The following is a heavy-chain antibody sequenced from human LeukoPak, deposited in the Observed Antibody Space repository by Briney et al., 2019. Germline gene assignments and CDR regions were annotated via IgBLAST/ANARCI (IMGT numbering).Heavy chain of an antibody. Sequence: ASVTVSCTASGYTFTSYGISWVRQAPGQGLEWMGWINAGNGNTKYSQKFQGRVTITRDTSASTAYMELSSLRSEDTAVYYCSGYYGSGSYGTWGQGTLVTVSS. CDR3: SGYYGSGSYGT. D-gene: IGHD3-10*01. CDR1: GYTFTSYG. V-gene: IGHV1-3*01. J-gene: IGHJ4*02. CDR2: INAGNGNT.